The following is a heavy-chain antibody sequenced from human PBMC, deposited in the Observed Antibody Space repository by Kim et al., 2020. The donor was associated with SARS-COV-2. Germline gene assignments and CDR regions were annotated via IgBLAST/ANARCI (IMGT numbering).Heavy chain of an antibody. CDR1: GGTFSSYA. J-gene: IGHJ6*02. CDR3: ARDIKQWLVAYYYYYYGMDV. CDR2: IIPIFGTA. V-gene: IGHV1-69*13. Sequence: SVKVSCKASGGTFSSYAISWVRQAPGQGLEWMGGIIPIFGTANYAQKFQARVTITADESTSTAYMGLSSLRSEDTAVYYCARDIKQWLVAYYYYYYGMDVWGQGTTVTVSS. D-gene: IGHD6-19*01.